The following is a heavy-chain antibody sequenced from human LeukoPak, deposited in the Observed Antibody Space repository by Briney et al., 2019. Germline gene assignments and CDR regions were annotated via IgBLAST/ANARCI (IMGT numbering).Heavy chain of an antibody. CDR2: ISSSGSTI. CDR1: GFTFSDYY. CDR3: ARDRSSSLPHDAFDI. Sequence: KPGGSLRLSCAASGFTFSDYYMSWIRQAPGKGLEWVSYISSSGSTIYYADYVKGRFTISRDNAKNSLYLQMNSLRAEDTAVYYCARDRSSSLPHDAFDIWGQGTMVTVSS. D-gene: IGHD6-13*01. J-gene: IGHJ3*02. V-gene: IGHV3-11*01.